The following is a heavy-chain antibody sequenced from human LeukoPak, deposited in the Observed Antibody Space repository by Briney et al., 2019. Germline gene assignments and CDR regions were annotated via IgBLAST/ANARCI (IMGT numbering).Heavy chain of an antibody. D-gene: IGHD3-22*01. CDR3: ARESLEHYYDSSGYYYNY. CDR2: IWYDGSNK. V-gene: IGHV3-33*01. CDR1: GFTLSSYG. J-gene: IGHJ4*02. Sequence: GGSLRLSCAASGFTLSSYGMHWVRQAPGKGLEWVAVIWYDGSNKYYADSVKGRFTISRDNSKNTLYLQMNSLRAEDTAVYYCARESLEHYYDSSGYYYNYWGQGTLVTVSS.